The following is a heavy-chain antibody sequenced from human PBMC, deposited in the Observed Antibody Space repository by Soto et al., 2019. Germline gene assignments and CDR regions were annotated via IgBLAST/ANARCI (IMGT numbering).Heavy chain of an antibody. V-gene: IGHV1-8*02. CDR2: MTPKRGYT. CDR3: TRNLYNTGDFDH. J-gene: IGHJ4*02. CDR1: GYTFTDYD. Sequence: QVQLMQSGAEVRKPGASVKVSCKASGYTFTDYDINWVRQATGQGLEWLGWMTPKRGYTGYAQKFQGRVTLKRDTSRGPAHMELSSLTSEDSAVYYCTRNLYNTGDFDHWGQGTLVTVSS. D-gene: IGHD1-20*01.